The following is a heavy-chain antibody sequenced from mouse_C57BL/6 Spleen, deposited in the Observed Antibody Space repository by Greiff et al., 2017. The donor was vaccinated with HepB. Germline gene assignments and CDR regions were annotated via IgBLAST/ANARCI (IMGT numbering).Heavy chain of an antibody. J-gene: IGHJ2*01. Sequence: VQLQQSGAELAKPGASVKLSCKASGYTFTSYWMHWVKQRPGQGLEWIGYINPSSGYTKYNQKFKDKATLTADKYSSTAYMQLSSLTYEDSAVYYCARGEVDYWGQGTTLTVSS. CDR3: ARGEVDY. CDR1: GYTFTSYW. V-gene: IGHV1-7*01. CDR2: INPSSGYT.